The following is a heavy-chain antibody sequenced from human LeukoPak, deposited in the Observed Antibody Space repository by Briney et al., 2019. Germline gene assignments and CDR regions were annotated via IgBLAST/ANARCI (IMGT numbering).Heavy chain of an antibody. CDR1: GYIFTDYA. CDR3: ARASPGNYDYVWGSYRYFDY. Sequence: ASVKVSCKASGYIFTDYAMNWVRQAPGQGLEWMGWISTNTGNPTYAQGFTGRFVFSLDTSVSTAYLQISSLKAEDTAVYYCARASPGNYDYVWGSYRYFDYWGQGTLVTVSS. J-gene: IGHJ4*02. V-gene: IGHV7-4-1*02. D-gene: IGHD3-16*02. CDR2: ISTNTGNP.